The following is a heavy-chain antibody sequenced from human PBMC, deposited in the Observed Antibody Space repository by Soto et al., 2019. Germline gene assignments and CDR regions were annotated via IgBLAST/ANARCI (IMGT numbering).Heavy chain of an antibody. D-gene: IGHD1-7*01. V-gene: IGHV1-69*04. CDR2: IIPILGIA. CDR3: ARDQPNWNSQGWFDP. J-gene: IGHJ5*02. Sequence: GASVKVSCKASGGTFSSYTISWVRQAPGQGLEWMGRIIPILGIANYAQKFQGRVTITADKSTSTAYMELSSLRSEDTAVYYCARDQPNWNSQGWFDPWGQGTLVTVSS. CDR1: GGTFSSYT.